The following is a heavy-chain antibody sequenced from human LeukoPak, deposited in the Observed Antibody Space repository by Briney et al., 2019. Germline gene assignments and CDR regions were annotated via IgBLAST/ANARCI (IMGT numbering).Heavy chain of an antibody. J-gene: IGHJ4*02. CDR2: IYTSGTT. D-gene: IGHD3-10*01. Sequence: SETLSLTCTVSGGSISSYYWSWIRQPAGKGLEWIGRIYTSGTTNYNPSLKSRVTMSVDTSKNQFSLKLSSVTAADTAVYYCARDMSLLWFGELWGQGTLVTVSS. CDR3: ARDMSLLWFGEL. CDR1: GGSISSYY. V-gene: IGHV4-4*07.